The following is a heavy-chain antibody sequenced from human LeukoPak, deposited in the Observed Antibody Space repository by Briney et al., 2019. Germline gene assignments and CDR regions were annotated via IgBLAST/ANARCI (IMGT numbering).Heavy chain of an antibody. Sequence: SETLSLTCTVSGGSISSSSYYWGWIRQPPGKGLEWIGSMYYSGSTYHNPSLKSRVTISVDTSRNQFSLKLSSVTAADTAVYYCARGAEYYYDSSGYYYLDYWGQGTLVTVSS. CDR3: ARGAEYYYDSSGYYYLDY. V-gene: IGHV4-39*07. J-gene: IGHJ4*02. CDR2: MYYSGST. D-gene: IGHD3-22*01. CDR1: GGSISSSSYY.